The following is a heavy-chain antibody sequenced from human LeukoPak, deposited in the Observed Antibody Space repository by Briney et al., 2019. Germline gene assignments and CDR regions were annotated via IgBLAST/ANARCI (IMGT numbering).Heavy chain of an antibody. D-gene: IGHD5-24*01. CDR2: IYHSGST. CDR1: GGSISSGGYY. Sequence: SETLSLTCTVSGGSISSGGYYWSWIRQPPGKGLEWIGYIYHSGSTYYNPSLKSRVTISVDKPKNQFSLKLSSVTAADTAVYYCATSTGNNYGLPPYYFDYWGQGTLVTVSS. V-gene: IGHV4-30-2*01. J-gene: IGHJ4*02. CDR3: ATSTGNNYGLPPYYFDY.